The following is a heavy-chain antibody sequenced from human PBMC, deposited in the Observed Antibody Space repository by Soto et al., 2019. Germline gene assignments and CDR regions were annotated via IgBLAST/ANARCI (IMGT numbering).Heavy chain of an antibody. CDR2: INHSGST. CDR3: ARGTYSSSWSTSRRRRVSFDP. CDR1: GGSFSGYY. Sequence: QVQLQQWGAGLLKPSETLSLTCAVYGGSFSGYYWSWIRQPPGKGLEWVGEINHSGSTNYNPSLKSRVTISVDTSKNQFSLKMSSVNAADTAVYYCARGTYSSSWSTSRRRRVSFDPWGQGTLVTVSS. D-gene: IGHD6-13*01. V-gene: IGHV4-34*01. J-gene: IGHJ5*02.